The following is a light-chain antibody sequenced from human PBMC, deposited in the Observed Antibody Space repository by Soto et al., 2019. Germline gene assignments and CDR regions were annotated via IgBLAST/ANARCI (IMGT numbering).Light chain of an antibody. Sequence: QSVLTQPASVSGSPGQSITISCTGTVSDVGGYDSVSWYQQHPGRAPKLIIYGVNNRPSGVSNRFSASKSADTASLTISGLQAEDEANYYCSSYTSSSTVFGTGTKVTVL. CDR1: VSDVGGYDS. CDR3: SSYTSSSTV. V-gene: IGLV2-14*03. CDR2: GVN. J-gene: IGLJ1*01.